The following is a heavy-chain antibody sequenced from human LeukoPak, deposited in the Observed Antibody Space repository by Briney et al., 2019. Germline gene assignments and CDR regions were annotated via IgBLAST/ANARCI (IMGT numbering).Heavy chain of an antibody. CDR3: ANFDGTSGWYSYFDY. Sequence: GGSLRLSCAASGFTFRRYDMTWVRQAPGKGLEWVSVLSSSGDTTFYADSVKGRFTISRDNSKNTLYLQMNSLRAEDTAVYYCANFDGTSGWYSYFDYWGQGTLVTVSS. CDR1: GFTFRRYD. J-gene: IGHJ4*02. V-gene: IGHV3-23*01. CDR2: LSSSGDTT. D-gene: IGHD6-19*01.